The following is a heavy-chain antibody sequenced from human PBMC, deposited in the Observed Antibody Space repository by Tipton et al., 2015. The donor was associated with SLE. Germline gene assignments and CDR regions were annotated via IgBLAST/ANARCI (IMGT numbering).Heavy chain of an antibody. CDR1: GGSVSSGSYY. D-gene: IGHD1-1*01. CDR2: IYYSGST. V-gene: IGHV4-61*01. CDR3: ARGGTWAFDY. J-gene: IGHJ4*02. Sequence: TLSLTCTVSGGSVSSGSYYWSWIRQPPGKGLEWIGYIYYSGSTNYNPSLKSRVTISVDTSKNQFSLKLSSVTAADTAVYYCARGGTWAFDYWGQGTLVTVSS.